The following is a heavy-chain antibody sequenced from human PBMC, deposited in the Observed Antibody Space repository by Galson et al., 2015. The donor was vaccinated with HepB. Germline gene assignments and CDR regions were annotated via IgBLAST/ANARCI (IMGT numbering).Heavy chain of an antibody. Sequence: SLRLSCAASGFTFSSYGMHWVRQAPGKGLEWVAVIWYDGSNKYYADSVKGRFTISRDNSKNTLYLQMNSLRAEDTAVYYCARDGSSWSYYFDYWGQGTLVTVSS. V-gene: IGHV3-33*01. CDR1: GFTFSSYG. J-gene: IGHJ4*02. CDR3: ARDGSSWSYYFDY. D-gene: IGHD6-13*01. CDR2: IWYDGSNK.